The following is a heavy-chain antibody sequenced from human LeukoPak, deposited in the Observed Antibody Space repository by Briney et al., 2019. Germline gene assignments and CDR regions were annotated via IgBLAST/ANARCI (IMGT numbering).Heavy chain of an antibody. D-gene: IGHD2-15*01. J-gene: IGHJ4*02. Sequence: PSETLSLTCTVSGGSISSSRYYWGWIRQPPGKGLEWIGSVYYSGSTFYNPSLKSRVTISVDTSKNQFSLKMSSVTAADTAVYYCARPYDRGGNYAYWGQGTLVTVSS. CDR2: VYYSGST. CDR1: GGSISSSRYY. CDR3: ARPYDRGGNYAY. V-gene: IGHV4-39*01.